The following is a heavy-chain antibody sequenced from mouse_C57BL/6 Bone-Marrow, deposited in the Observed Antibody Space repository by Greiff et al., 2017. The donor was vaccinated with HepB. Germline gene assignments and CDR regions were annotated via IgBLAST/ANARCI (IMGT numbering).Heavy chain of an antibody. CDR2: IHPNSGST. D-gene: IGHD1-1*01. Sequence: QVQLQQPGAELVKPGASVKLSCKASGYTFTSYWMHWVKQRPGQGLEWIGMIHPNSGSTNYNEKFKSKATLTVDKSSSTAYMQLSSLTSEDTAVYSCARSPHYGSRYFGYWGQGTTLTVSS. J-gene: IGHJ2*01. V-gene: IGHV1-64*01. CDR3: ARSPHYGSRYFGY. CDR1: GYTFTSYW.